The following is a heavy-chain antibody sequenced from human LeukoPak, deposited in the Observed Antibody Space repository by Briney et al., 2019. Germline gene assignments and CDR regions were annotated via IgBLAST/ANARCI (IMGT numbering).Heavy chain of an antibody. CDR2: IYHDGGT. V-gene: IGHV4-38-2*02. J-gene: IGHJ4*02. Sequence: SQSLSLACAVSAYSISSGAAGGASRQPPGQGLQWIGWIYHDGGTYYKPSLQSRVTISVQPTNNQFSLKLGSVTATETVVYSCVRDPPDYCRQGPRVTVSS. CDR1: AYSISSGAA. CDR3: VRDPPDY.